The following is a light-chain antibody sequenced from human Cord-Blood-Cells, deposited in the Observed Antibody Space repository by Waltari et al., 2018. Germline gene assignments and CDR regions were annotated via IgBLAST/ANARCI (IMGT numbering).Light chain of an antibody. V-gene: IGLV2-14*01. CDR2: DVS. Sequence: QSALTQPASVSGSPGQSITISCTGTSSDVGGYNYVSWYQQHPGKAPKRMIYDVSKRPSGVYNRFSGSKSGNTASLTISGLQAEDEADYYGSSYTSSSTWVFGGGTKLTVL. CDR3: SSYTSSSTWV. J-gene: IGLJ3*02. CDR1: SSDVGGYNY.